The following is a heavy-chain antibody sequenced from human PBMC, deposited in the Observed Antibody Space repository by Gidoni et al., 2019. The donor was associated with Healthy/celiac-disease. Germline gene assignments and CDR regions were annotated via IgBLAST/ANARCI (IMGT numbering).Heavy chain of an antibody. D-gene: IGHD1-26*01. CDR3: AREEWELYYLDY. J-gene: IGHJ4*02. V-gene: IGHV3-30-3*01. CDR2: ISYDGSNK. CDR1: GFTFSSYA. Sequence: QVQLLESGGGVVQPGRSLRLSCAASGFTFSSYAMHWVRQAPGKGLEWVAGISYDGSNKYYADSVKGRFTISRDNSKNTLYLQMNSLRAEDTAVYYCAREEWELYYLDYWGQGTLVTVSS.